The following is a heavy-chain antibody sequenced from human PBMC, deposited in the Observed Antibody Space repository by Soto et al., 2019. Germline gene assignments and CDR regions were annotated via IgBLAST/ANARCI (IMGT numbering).Heavy chain of an antibody. Sequence: GGSMILSCAASGLTFISYAMSWVRQAPGKGLEWVSAISGSGGSTYYADSVKGRFTISRDNSKNTLYLQMNSLRAEDTAVYYCAKAHDFWSGYHNWFDPWGQGTLVTVSS. CDR3: AKAHDFWSGYHNWFDP. V-gene: IGHV3-23*01. J-gene: IGHJ5*02. D-gene: IGHD3-3*01. CDR1: GLTFISYA. CDR2: ISGSGGST.